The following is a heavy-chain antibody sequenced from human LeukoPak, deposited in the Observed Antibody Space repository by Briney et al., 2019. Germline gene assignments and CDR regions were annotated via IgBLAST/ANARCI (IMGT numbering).Heavy chain of an antibody. V-gene: IGHV4-34*01. CDR2: INHSGST. D-gene: IGHD5-12*01. CDR1: GGSFSGYY. Sequence: SETLSLTCAVYGGSFSGYYWSWIRQPPGKGLEWIGEINHSGSTNYNPSLKSRVTISVDTSKNQFSLKLSSVTAADTAVYYCARIVASYYYYYGMDVWGQGTTVTVSS. CDR3: ARIVASYYYYYGMDV. J-gene: IGHJ6*02.